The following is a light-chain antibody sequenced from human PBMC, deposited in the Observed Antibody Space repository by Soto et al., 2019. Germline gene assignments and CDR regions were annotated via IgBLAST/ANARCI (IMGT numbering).Light chain of an antibody. CDR3: SSYSGCSTPYVV. CDR2: DVR. J-gene: IGLJ2*01. Sequence: QSALTQPASVSGSPGQSITISCTGTSSDVGGSNYVSWYQQHPGKAPKFMIYDVRNRPSGVSNRFSGSKSGNTASLTIAGLQAEDEADYYCSSYSGCSTPYVVFGGGTKLTVL. CDR1: SSDVGGSNY. V-gene: IGLV2-14*01.